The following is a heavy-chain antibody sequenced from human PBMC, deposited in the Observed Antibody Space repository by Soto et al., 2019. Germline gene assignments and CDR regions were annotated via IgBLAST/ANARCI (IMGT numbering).Heavy chain of an antibody. J-gene: IGHJ5*02. CDR3: AHTDVLYCGGDCYHPNRFDP. Sequence: QITLKESGPTLVKPTQTLTLTCSFSGFSLNTHGVGVGWIRQPPGKALECLALIYWDDNKRYSPSLKNRLAITKDTSQNHVVLTMTNMDPVDTGTYYCAHTDVLYCGGDCYHPNRFDPWGQGTLVTVSS. CDR2: IYWDDNK. D-gene: IGHD2-21*02. V-gene: IGHV2-5*02. CDR1: GFSLNTHGVG.